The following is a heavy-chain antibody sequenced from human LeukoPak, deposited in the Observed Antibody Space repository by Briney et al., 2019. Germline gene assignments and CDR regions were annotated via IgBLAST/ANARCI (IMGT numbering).Heavy chain of an antibody. D-gene: IGHD4-17*01. J-gene: IGHJ5*02. CDR1: GYTFTSYG. CDR3: ARDLIAVTTISWFDP. V-gene: IGHV1-18*01. Sequence: ASVKVSCKASGYTFTSYGISWVRQAPGQGLEWMGWISAYIGNTNYAQKLQGRVTMTTDTSTSTAYMELRSLRSDDTAVYYCARDLIAVTTISWFDPWGQGTLVTVSS. CDR2: ISAYIGNT.